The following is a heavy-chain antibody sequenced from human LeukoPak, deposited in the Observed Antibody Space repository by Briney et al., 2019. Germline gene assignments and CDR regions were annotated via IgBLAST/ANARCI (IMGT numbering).Heavy chain of an antibody. CDR3: ASSVITMIVVATFDY. Sequence: SETLSLTCTVSGYSISSGYYWGWIRQPPGKGLEWIGSIYHSGSTYYNPSLKSRVTKSVDTSKNQFSLKLSSVTAADTAVYYCASSVITMIVVATFDYWGQGTLVTVSS. J-gene: IGHJ4*02. CDR2: IYHSGST. CDR1: GYSISSGYY. V-gene: IGHV4-38-2*02. D-gene: IGHD3-22*01.